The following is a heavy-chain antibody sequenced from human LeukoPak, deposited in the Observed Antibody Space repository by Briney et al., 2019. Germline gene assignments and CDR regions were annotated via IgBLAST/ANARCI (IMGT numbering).Heavy chain of an antibody. CDR1: GGSVSDYY. J-gene: IGHJ4*02. D-gene: IGHD3-22*01. V-gene: IGHV4-59*02. Sequence: SETLSLTCTVSGGSVSDYYWSWIRQSPGKGLEWIGYIYYTGTSYNPSLKSRVTISADTSKNQFSLNLSSVTAADTAVYYCARGPSPYYYDSSGFGRAFDYWGQGTLVTVSS. CDR3: ARGPSPYYYDSSGFGRAFDY. CDR2: IYYTGT.